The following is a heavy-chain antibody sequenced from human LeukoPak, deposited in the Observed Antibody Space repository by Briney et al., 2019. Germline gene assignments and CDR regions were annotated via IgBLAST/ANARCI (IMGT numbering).Heavy chain of an antibody. Sequence: SHTLPLTCAISVDTVSSNSAAWIWIMQSPSRGLEWLGRTYYRSKWYNDYALSVKSRITINPDTSKNQFSLHLNSVTPEDTAVYYCARGPPRAVAGEFDYWGQGVLDTVSS. CDR3: ARGPPRAVAGEFDY. J-gene: IGHJ4*02. D-gene: IGHD6-19*01. V-gene: IGHV6-1*01. CDR1: VDTVSSNSAA. CDR2: TYYRSKWYN.